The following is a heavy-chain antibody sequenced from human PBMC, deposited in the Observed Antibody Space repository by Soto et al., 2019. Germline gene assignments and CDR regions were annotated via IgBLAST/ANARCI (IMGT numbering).Heavy chain of an antibody. J-gene: IGHJ4*02. D-gene: IGHD1-7*01. CDR1: GFTYSTYT. V-gene: IGHV3-30-3*01. CDR3: ARDGVSSTEYTWKYGTYLDY. Sequence: QVPLVESGGGVVQPGRSLRLSCAASGFTYSTYTMHWVRLALGKGRARVAFILYEGNTKFYVDSVKGRFTISRDSTKQPLDLQMNSLRPDDTAMYYCARDGVSSTEYTWKYGTYLDYWGQRALATVSS. CDR2: ILYEGNTK.